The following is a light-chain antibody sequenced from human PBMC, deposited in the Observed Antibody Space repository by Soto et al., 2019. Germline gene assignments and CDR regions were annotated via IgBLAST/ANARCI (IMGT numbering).Light chain of an antibody. CDR1: GSDVGDYNY. J-gene: IGLJ1*01. CDR3: TSYTTSPTLYV. CDR2: EIR. V-gene: IGLV2-14*01. Sequence: QSALTQPASVSGSPGQSITISCTGSGSDVGDYNYVSWYQQHPGKAPKLMIYEIRNRPSGVSSRFSGSKSGNTASLTISGLQAEDEADYYCTSYTTSPTLYVFGTGTKVTVL.